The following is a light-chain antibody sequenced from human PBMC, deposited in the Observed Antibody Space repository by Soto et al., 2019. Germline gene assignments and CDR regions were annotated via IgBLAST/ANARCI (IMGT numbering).Light chain of an antibody. J-gene: IGLJ2*01. CDR3: SSYASSNNLV. CDR1: SSDVGGYNE. V-gene: IGLV2-8*01. Sequence: QTVLTQPPSASGSPGQSVTISCTGTSSDVGGYNEVSWYQQHPGKPPKLMIYEVSKRPSGVPDRFSCSKSGNTAPLTVSGLQAEDEDDYYCSSYASSNNLVFGGGTKLTVL. CDR2: EVS.